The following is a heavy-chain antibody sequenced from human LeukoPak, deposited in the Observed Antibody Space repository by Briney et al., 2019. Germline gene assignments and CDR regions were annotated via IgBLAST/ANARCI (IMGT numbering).Heavy chain of an antibody. Sequence: SETLSLTCTVSGGSISSYYWSWIRQPPGKGLEWIGYIYYSGSTNYNPSLKSRVTISVDTSKNQFSLKLSSVTAADTAVYYCARGAPVGSSWYSEPYYFDYWGQGTLATVSS. CDR2: IYYSGST. CDR3: ARGAPVGSSWYSEPYYFDY. J-gene: IGHJ4*02. CDR1: GGSISSYY. V-gene: IGHV4-59*01. D-gene: IGHD6-13*01.